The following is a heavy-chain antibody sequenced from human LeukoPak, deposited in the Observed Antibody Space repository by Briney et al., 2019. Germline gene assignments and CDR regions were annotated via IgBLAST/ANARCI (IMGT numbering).Heavy chain of an antibody. D-gene: IGHD2-21*02. V-gene: IGHV3-23*01. CDR3: VHCGGDCYPCCGMDG. Sequence: PGGSLRLSCAASGFVFSNYPMSWVRQAPGKGLEWVSVMNGGGDSTYYADSVKGRFTISRDNSKNTLFLQMNSLRAEDTAVYYCVHCGGDCYPCCGMDGWGQGTTVTVSS. J-gene: IGHJ6*02. CDR2: MNGGGDST. CDR1: GFVFSNYP.